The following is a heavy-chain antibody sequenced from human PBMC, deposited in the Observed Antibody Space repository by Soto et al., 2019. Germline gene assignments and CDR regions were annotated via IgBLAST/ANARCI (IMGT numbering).Heavy chain of an antibody. V-gene: IGHV3-30*18. Sequence: AWGSLRLSCSASGFTFSSYGMHWFRQAPGKGLEWVAVISYDGSNKYYADSVKGRFTISRDNSKNTLYLQMNSLRAEDTAVYYCAKDRYSGYDLDYFDYWGQGTLVTVSS. CDR1: GFTFSSYG. CDR3: AKDRYSGYDLDYFDY. D-gene: IGHD5-12*01. J-gene: IGHJ4*02. CDR2: ISYDGSNK.